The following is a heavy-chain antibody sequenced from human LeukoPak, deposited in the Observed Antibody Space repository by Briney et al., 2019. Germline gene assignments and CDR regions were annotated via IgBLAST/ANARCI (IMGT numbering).Heavy chain of an antibody. Sequence: PSETLSLTCSVSGASISSSSNYWGWIRQPPGKGLEWIGSMYYSGSTYYNPSLKSRVTISVDRSKNQFSLKLSSVTAADTAVYYCARGANYYDSSGYYYDYWGQGTLVTVSS. J-gene: IGHJ4*02. CDR2: MYYSGST. V-gene: IGHV4-39*07. D-gene: IGHD3-22*01. CDR3: ARGANYYDSSGYYYDY. CDR1: GASISSSSNY.